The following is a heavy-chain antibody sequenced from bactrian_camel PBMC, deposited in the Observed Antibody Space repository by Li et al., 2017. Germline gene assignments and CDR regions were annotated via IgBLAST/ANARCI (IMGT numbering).Heavy chain of an antibody. D-gene: IGHD2*01. Sequence: HVQLVESGGGSVQAGGSLRLSCAASVRMSCMAWFRQAAGKEREGVAVLRIYDDTAYYADSVKGRFTISQDSAKATVYLQMNSLKVEDTAVYYCAAGHAFGGVWFARRNSNFGQGTQVTVS. CDR2: LRIYDDTA. V-gene: IGHV3S63*01. CDR1: VRMSC. J-gene: IGHJ4*01.